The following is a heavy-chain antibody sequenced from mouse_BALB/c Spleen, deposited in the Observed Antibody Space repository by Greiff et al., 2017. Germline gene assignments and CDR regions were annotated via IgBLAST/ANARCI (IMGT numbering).Heavy chain of an antibody. V-gene: IGHV5-17*02. Sequence: EVQRVESGGGLVQPGGSRKLSCAASGFTFSSFGMHWVRQAPEKGLEWVAYISSGSSTIYYADTVKGRFTISRDNPKNTLFLQMTSLRSEDTAMYYCARSYGNSWYFDVWGAGTTVTVSS. D-gene: IGHD2-10*02. CDR3: ARSYGNSWYFDV. J-gene: IGHJ1*01. CDR2: ISSGSSTI. CDR1: GFTFSSFG.